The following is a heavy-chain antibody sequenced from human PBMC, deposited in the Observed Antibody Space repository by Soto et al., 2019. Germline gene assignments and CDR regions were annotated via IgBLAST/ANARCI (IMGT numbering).Heavy chain of an antibody. J-gene: IGHJ6*02. CDR2: IWYDGSNK. CDR1: GFTFSSYG. Sequence: QVQLVESGGGVVQPGRSLRLSCAASGFTFSSYGMHWVRQAPGKGLEWVAVIWYDGSNKYYADSVKGRFTISRDNSKNTLYLQMNSLRAEDTAVYYCARGDDILTGHPLGGMDVWGQGTTVTVSS. D-gene: IGHD3-9*01. V-gene: IGHV3-33*01. CDR3: ARGDDILTGHPLGGMDV.